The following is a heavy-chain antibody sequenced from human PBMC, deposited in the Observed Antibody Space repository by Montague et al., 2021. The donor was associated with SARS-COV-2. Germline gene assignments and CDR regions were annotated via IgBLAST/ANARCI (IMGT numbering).Heavy chain of an antibody. CDR3: ARERGDYGADGGFDF. CDR2: ISTSSSNI. Sequence: SLRLSCAASGFTFSSFNMSWVRQAPGKGLEWVSFISTSSSNIYYADSVRGRFTISRDKAKNSLYLQMNSLRDEDTAVYYCARERGDYGADGGFDFWGQGTLVTVSS. V-gene: IGHV3-48*02. J-gene: IGHJ4*02. D-gene: IGHD3-10*01. CDR1: GFTFSSFN.